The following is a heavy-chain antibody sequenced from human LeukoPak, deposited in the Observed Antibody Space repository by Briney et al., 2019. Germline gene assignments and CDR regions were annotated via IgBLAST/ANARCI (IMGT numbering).Heavy chain of an antibody. CDR1: GGSISSSSYY. CDR2: INHSGST. J-gene: IGHJ4*02. D-gene: IGHD3-10*01. CDR3: ARAARYYGSGSYGNYYFDY. Sequence: SETLSLTCTVSGGSISSSSYYWSWIRQPPGKGLEWIGEINHSGSTNYNPSLKSRVTISVDTSKNQFSLKLSSVTAADTAVYYCARAARYYGSGSYGNYYFDYWGQGTLVTVSS. V-gene: IGHV4-39*07.